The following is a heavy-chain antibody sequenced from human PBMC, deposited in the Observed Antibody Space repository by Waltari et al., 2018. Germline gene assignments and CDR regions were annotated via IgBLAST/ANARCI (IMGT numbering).Heavy chain of an antibody. CDR3: ATDRRTGYGGNSGTYYFDY. CDR1: GYTLTELS. Sequence: QVQLVQSGAEVKKPGASVKVSCKVSGYTLTELSMHWVRQAPGKGLEWMGGFDPEDGETIYAQKFKGRVTRTEDTSTDTAYMELSSLRSEDTAVYYCATDRRTGYGGNSGTYYFDYWGQGTLVTVSS. J-gene: IGHJ4*02. V-gene: IGHV1-24*01. D-gene: IGHD2-21*02. CDR2: FDPEDGET.